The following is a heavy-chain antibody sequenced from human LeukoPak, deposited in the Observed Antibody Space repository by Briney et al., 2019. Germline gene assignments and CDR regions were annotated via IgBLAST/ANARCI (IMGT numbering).Heavy chain of an antibody. CDR1: GFTFSSYG. CDR2: IWYDGSNK. J-gene: IGHJ4*02. Sequence: GRSLRLSCAASGFTFSSYGMHWVRQAPGKGLEWVAVIWYDGSNKYYADSVNGRFTISRDNSKNTLYLQMNSLRAEDTAVYYCARDSTMVRGVIGPFDYWGQGTLVTVSS. D-gene: IGHD3-10*01. CDR3: ARDSTMVRGVIGPFDY. V-gene: IGHV3-33*01.